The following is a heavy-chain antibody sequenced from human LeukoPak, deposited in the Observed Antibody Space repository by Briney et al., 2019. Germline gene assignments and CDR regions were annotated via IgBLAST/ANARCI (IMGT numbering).Heavy chain of an antibody. CDR1: GGSISSYY. Sequence: KPSETLSLTCTVSGGSISSYYWSWIRQPPGKGLEWSGDIYYSGSTNYNPSLKSRVTISVDTSKNQFSLKLSSVTAADTAVYYCARRYCSGGSCLPPRDAFDIWGQGTMVTVSS. D-gene: IGHD2-15*01. J-gene: IGHJ3*02. CDR2: IYYSGST. CDR3: ARRYCSGGSCLPPRDAFDI. V-gene: IGHV4-59*08.